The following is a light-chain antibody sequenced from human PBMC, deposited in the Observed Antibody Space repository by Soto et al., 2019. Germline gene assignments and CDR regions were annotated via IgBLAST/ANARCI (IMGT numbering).Light chain of an antibody. V-gene: IGKV3-15*01. CDR2: GAS. J-gene: IGKJ1*01. CDR1: QSVDSN. CDR3: QQYRNWPRT. Sequence: EIVLTQSPGTLSVSPGDRVTLSCRASQSVDSNLAWYQQRAGQAPRLLVYGASTKATDMPGRFSGRGSGTEFTLTINSLQSEDFAVYYCQQYRNWPRTFGQGTKVEIK.